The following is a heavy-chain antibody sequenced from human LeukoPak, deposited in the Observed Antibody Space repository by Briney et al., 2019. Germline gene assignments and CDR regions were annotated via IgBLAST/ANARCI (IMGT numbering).Heavy chain of an antibody. J-gene: IGHJ4*02. CDR2: IWYDGNNK. D-gene: IGHD5-18*01. V-gene: IGHV3-33*06. Sequence: GGSLRLSXAASGFTFSSYGMHWVRQAPGKGLEWVAVIWYDGNNKYYADSVKGRFTISRDNSKNTLYLQMNSLRAEDTAVYYCAKDQVAYSYGPTVYFDYWGQGTLVTVSS. CDR1: GFTFSSYG. CDR3: AKDQVAYSYGPTVYFDY.